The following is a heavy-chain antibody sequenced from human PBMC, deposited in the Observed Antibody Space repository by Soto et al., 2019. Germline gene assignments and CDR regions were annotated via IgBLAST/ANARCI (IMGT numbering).Heavy chain of an antibody. CDR1: GFTFSSYA. CDR3: ARDRGGRYAYDYGMDV. V-gene: IGHV3-23*01. J-gene: IGHJ6*02. CDR2: ISGSGGST. Sequence: EVQLLESGGGLEQPGGSLRLSCAASGFTFSSYAMSWVRQAPGKGLEWVSAISGSGGSTNYADSVKGRFTISRDTSKNTLYLQMSSLRAEDTAVYYCARDRGGRYAYDYGMDVWGQGTTVTVSS. D-gene: IGHD1-26*01.